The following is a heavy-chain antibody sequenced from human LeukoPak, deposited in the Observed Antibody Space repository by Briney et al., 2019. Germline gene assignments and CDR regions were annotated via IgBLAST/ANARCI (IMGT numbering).Heavy chain of an antibody. CDR2: ISYDGSNK. D-gene: IGHD6-13*01. CDR1: GFTFSSYA. J-gene: IGHJ4*02. CDR3: AIDLGRTGYSSSWCFDY. Sequence: GGSLRLSCAASGFTFSSYAMHWVRQAPGKGLEWVAVISYDGSNKYYADSVKGRFTISRDNSKNSLYLQMNSLRAEDTAVYYCAIDLGRTGYSSSWCFDYWGQGTLVSVSS. V-gene: IGHV3-30*04.